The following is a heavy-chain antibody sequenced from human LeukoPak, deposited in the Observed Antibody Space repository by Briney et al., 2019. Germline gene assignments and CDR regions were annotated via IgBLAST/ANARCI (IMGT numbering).Heavy chain of an antibody. J-gene: IGHJ5*02. D-gene: IGHD2-15*01. CDR1: GGSFSGYY. Sequence: SETLSLTCAVYGGSFSGYYWSWIRQPPGKGLEWIGEINHSGSTNYNPSLKSRVTISVDTSKNQFSLKLSSVTAADTAVHYCARRSVVAASWFDPWGQGTLVTVSS. V-gene: IGHV4-34*01. CDR3: ARRSVVAASWFDP. CDR2: INHSGST.